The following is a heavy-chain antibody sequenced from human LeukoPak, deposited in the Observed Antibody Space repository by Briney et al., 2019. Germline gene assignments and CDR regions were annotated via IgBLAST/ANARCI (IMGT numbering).Heavy chain of an antibody. CDR3: ARVVGYCSGGSCYSVAGDWFDP. D-gene: IGHD2-15*01. J-gene: IGHJ5*02. Sequence: ASVKVSCKASGYTFTSYGISWVRQAPGQGLEWMGWISAYNGNTNYAQKLQGRVTMTTDTSTSTAYMELRSLRSDDTAVYYCARVVGYCSGGSCYSVAGDWFDPWGQGTLVTVSS. V-gene: IGHV1-18*01. CDR2: ISAYNGNT. CDR1: GYTFTSYG.